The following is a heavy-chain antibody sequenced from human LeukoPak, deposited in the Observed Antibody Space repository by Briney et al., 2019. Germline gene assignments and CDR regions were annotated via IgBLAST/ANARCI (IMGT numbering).Heavy chain of an antibody. J-gene: IGHJ5*02. D-gene: IGHD6-13*01. Sequence: GGSLRLSCAASGFTFSSYGMHWVRQAPGKGLEWVAFIRYDGSNKYYADSVKGRFTISRDNSKNTLYLQMNSLRAEDTAVYYCAKDVEAYSSSWYGNWFDPWGQGTLVTVSS. CDR3: AKDVEAYSSSWYGNWFDP. CDR1: GFTFSSYG. CDR2: IRYDGSNK. V-gene: IGHV3-30*02.